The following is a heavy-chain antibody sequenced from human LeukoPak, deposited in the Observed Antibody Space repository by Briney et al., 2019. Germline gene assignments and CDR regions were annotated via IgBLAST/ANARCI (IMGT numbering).Heavy chain of an antibody. CDR3: ARGWVAARRFDY. CDR2: INHSGST. Sequence: SETLSLTCAVYGGSFSGYYWSWIRQPPGKGPEWIGEINHSGSTNYNPSLKSRVTISVDTSKNQFSLKLSSVTAADTAVYYCARGWVAARRFDYWGQGTLVTVSS. V-gene: IGHV4-34*01. D-gene: IGHD6-6*01. CDR1: GGSFSGYY. J-gene: IGHJ4*02.